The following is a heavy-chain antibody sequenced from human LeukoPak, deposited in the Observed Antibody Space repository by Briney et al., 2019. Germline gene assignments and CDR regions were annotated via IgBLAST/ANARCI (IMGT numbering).Heavy chain of an antibody. Sequence: GGSLRLSCAASGFTFSSYSMNWVRQAPGKGLEWVSSISSSSSYIYYADSVKGRFTISRDNAKNSLYLQMNSLRAEDAAVYYCARAFEMAYYFDYWGQGTLVTVSS. J-gene: IGHJ4*02. CDR2: ISSSSSYI. D-gene: IGHD5-24*01. CDR1: GFTFSSYS. CDR3: ARAFEMAYYFDY. V-gene: IGHV3-21*01.